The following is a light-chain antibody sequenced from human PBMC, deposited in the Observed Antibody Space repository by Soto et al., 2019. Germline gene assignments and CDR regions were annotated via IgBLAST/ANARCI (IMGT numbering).Light chain of an antibody. CDR1: QSVSSSY. V-gene: IGKV3-20*01. Sequence: EIVLTQSPGTLSLSPGERATLSCRASQSVSSSYLAWYQQKPGQAPRLLIYGASSRATGIPDRFSGSGSGTAFTLTVSRLEPDDFAVYYCQQSGSSPGTFGEGTKVEIK. CDR3: QQSGSSPGT. CDR2: GAS. J-gene: IGKJ1*01.